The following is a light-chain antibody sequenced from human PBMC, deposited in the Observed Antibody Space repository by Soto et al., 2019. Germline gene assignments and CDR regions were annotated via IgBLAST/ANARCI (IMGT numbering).Light chain of an antibody. J-gene: IGLJ2*01. CDR3: GSIETLLTFA. V-gene: IGLV2-14*03. CDR2: DVN. Sequence: QSVLTQPASVSGSPGQSIAISCTGTSSDVGAFNHVSWYQQHPGKAPKLLIYDVNNRPSGVSDRFSGSKSGNTASLTISGLQAVDEADYYCGSIETLLTFAFGGGTKVTGL. CDR1: SSDVGAFNH.